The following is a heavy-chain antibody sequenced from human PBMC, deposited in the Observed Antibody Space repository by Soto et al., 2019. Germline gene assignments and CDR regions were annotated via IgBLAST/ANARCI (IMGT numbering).Heavy chain of an antibody. CDR2: INPNSGGT. J-gene: IGHJ5*02. Sequence: ASVKVSCKASGYTFTGYYMHWVRQAPGQGLEWMGWINPNSGGTNYAQKFQGWVTMTRDTSISTAYMELSRLRSDDTAVYYCARGVGSRWYRGHDWFDPWGQGTLVTVSS. CDR1: GYTFTGYY. V-gene: IGHV1-2*04. D-gene: IGHD6-13*01. CDR3: ARGVGSRWYRGHDWFDP.